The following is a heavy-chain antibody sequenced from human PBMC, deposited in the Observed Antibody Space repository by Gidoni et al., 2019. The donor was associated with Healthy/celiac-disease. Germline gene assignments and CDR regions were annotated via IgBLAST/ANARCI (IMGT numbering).Heavy chain of an antibody. J-gene: IGHJ3*02. Sequence: EVQLLESGGGLVQPGGSLRLSCAASGFTFSSDAMSWVRQAPGKGLEWVAAISGSGGSTYYADSVKGRFTISRDNSKNTLYLQMNSLRAEDTAVYYCAKEGAGLLWFGELNDAFDIWGQGTMVTVSS. CDR3: AKEGAGLLWFGELNDAFDI. CDR2: ISGSGGST. D-gene: IGHD3-10*01. V-gene: IGHV3-23*01. CDR1: GFTFSSDA.